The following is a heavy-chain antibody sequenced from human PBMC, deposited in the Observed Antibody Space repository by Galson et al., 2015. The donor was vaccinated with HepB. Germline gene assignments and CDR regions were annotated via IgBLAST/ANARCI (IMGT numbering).Heavy chain of an antibody. CDR1: GYTFTSYG. CDR3: ARAITLVREVPGFDI. V-gene: IGHV1-18*04. CDR2: ISAYNGHT. Sequence: SVKVSCKASGYTFTSYGICWVRQAPGQGLEWVGWISAYNGHTSYPQKLQGRVTMTTDTSTSTAYMELRSLGSDGTAVYYCARAITLVREVPGFDIWGQGTMVAVSS. J-gene: IGHJ3*02. D-gene: IGHD3-10*01.